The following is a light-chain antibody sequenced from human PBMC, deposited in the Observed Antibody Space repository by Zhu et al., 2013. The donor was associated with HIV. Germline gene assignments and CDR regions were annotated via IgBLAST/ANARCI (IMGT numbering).Light chain of an antibody. Sequence: DIQMTQSPSTLSASAGDRVTITCRASQSVSNWLAWYQQKPGKTPKVLIYKVSTLEGGVPSRFSGSGSGTEFTLTISSLQPDDFATYYCLQSNSYPRTFGQGTRLEIK. CDR2: KVS. CDR1: QSVSNW. CDR3: LQSNSYPRT. V-gene: IGKV1-5*03. J-gene: IGKJ2*02.